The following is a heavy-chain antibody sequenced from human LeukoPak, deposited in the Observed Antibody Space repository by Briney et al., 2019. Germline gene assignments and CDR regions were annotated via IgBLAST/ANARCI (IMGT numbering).Heavy chain of an antibody. CDR1: GGSISSYY. Sequence: SETLSLTCTVSGGSISSYYWSWIRRPPGKGLEWIGHIYSSGSTNYNPSLKSRVTISVDTSKNQFSLKLSSVTAADTAVYYCARDHGYSYGLDYWGQGTLVTVSS. CDR3: ARDHGYSYGLDY. J-gene: IGHJ4*02. V-gene: IGHV4-4*08. D-gene: IGHD5-18*01. CDR2: IYSSGST.